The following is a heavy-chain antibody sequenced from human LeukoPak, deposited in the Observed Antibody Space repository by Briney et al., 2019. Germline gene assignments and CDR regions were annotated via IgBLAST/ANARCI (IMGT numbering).Heavy chain of an antibody. CDR3: ARFGLPYSIDL. CDR1: GFTFNQHS. D-gene: IGHD3/OR15-3a*01. V-gene: IGHV3-7*01. CDR2: IRPDGSAV. Sequence: GGSLRLSCIASGFTFNQHSMSWVRQAPVKGLEWVASIRPDGSAVFYVDSVKGRFTFSRDNAKNSLDLQMNSLRAEDTAVYYCARFGLPYSIDLWGQGTMVSVSS. J-gene: IGHJ6*02.